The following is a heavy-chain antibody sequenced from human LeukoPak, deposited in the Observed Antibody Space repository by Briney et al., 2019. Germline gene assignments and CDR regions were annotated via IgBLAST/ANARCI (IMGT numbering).Heavy chain of an antibody. D-gene: IGHD6-19*01. Sequence: GGSLRLSCAASGFPFDNYGMAWVRQAPGKGLEWVSGITWNGGITAYADSVKGRFTISRDNAKNSVYLQMNSLRAEDTALYYCARDGPVAGVELDQWGQGTLVIVPS. V-gene: IGHV3-20*04. J-gene: IGHJ4*02. CDR2: ITWNGGIT. CDR1: GFPFDNYG. CDR3: ARDGPVAGVELDQ.